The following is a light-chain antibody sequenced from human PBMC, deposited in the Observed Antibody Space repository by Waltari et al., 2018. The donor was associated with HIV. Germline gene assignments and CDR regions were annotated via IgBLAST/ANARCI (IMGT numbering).Light chain of an antibody. CDR2: EVS. V-gene: IGLV2-14*03. CDR3: SSYTSSSTQV. Sequence: QSALTQPASVSGSPGQSITISCTGTSSDVGGYHYVSWYQKHPGKAPKLMIYEVSNRPSGVSNRFSGAKTGNPASRTIAGLQAEDEADYYCSSYTSSSTQVFGGGTKVTVL. CDR1: SSDVGGYHY. J-gene: IGLJ3*02.